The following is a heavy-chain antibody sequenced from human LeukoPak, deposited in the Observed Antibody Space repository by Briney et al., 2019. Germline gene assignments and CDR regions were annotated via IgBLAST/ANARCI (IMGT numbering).Heavy chain of an antibody. V-gene: IGHV1-24*01. CDR1: GYTLTEVS. Sequence: GASVKVSCKISGYTLTEVSMHWVRQAPGKGLEWMGGFDPADGEPIYAQKFQGRVTMSEDTSTDTAYMDLSSPRSEDTAVYYCATEVVGYGDVHYFDSWGQGTLVTVSS. J-gene: IGHJ4*02. CDR3: ATEVVGYGDVHYFDS. CDR2: FDPADGEP. D-gene: IGHD4-17*01.